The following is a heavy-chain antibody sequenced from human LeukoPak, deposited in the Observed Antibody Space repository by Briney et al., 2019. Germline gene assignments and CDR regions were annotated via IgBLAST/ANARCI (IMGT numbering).Heavy chain of an antibody. CDR3: ARGGDWNSVPEDWFDP. V-gene: IGHV1-18*01. CDR2: ISAYNGNT. D-gene: IGHD2-21*02. Sequence: ASVKVSCKASGYTFTSYGISWGRQAPGQGLEWMGWISAYNGNTNYAQKLQGRVTMTTDTSTSTAYMELRSLRSDDTAVYYCARGGDWNSVPEDWFDPWGQGTLVTVSP. CDR1: GYTFTSYG. J-gene: IGHJ5*02.